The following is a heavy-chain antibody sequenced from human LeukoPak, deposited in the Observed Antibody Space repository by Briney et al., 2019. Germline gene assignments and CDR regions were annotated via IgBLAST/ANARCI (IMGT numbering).Heavy chain of an antibody. CDR1: GYTFTVYY. Sequence: ASVKVSCKASGYTFTVYYMHWVRQAPGQGLEWMGWINPNSGGTNYAQKFQGRVTMTRDTSISTAYMELSRLRSDDTAVYYCARDPYPDSYSSSSDYWGQGTLVTVSS. CDR3: ARDPYPDSYSSSSDY. CDR2: INPNSGGT. V-gene: IGHV1-2*02. D-gene: IGHD6-6*01. J-gene: IGHJ4*02.